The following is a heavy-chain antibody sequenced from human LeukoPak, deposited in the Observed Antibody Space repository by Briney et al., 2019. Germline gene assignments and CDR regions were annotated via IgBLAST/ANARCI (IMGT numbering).Heavy chain of an antibody. CDR1: GGSISSYY. CDR2: IYYSGTT. J-gene: IGHJ4*02. Sequence: PSETLSLTCTVSGGSISSYYWSWIRQPPGKGLDWIGYIYYSGTTNYNPSLQSRVTMSVDMSKNQFSLKLSSVTAADTAVYHCARSTGYSYGFGYFDYWGQGTLVTVSS. CDR3: ARSTGYSYGFGYFDY. D-gene: IGHD5-18*01. V-gene: IGHV4-59*01.